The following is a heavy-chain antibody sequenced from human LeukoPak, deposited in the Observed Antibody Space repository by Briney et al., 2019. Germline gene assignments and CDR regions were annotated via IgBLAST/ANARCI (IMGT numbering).Heavy chain of an antibody. D-gene: IGHD2-15*01. CDR2: INPNSWGT. V-gene: IGHV1-2*02. CDR1: GYTFTGYY. CDR3: ARERNVVAADYMGV. Sequence: ASVTVSCKASGYTFTGYYMHEVRPAPGQGLEGMGWINPNSWGTNYAQKFQGRAPLTRDPSISTAYMELSRLRADDPAVYYCARERNVVAADYMGVSGKGTTVTVSS. J-gene: IGHJ6*03.